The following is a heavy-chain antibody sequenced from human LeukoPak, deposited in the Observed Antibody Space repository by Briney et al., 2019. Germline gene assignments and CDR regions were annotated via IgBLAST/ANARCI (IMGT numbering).Heavy chain of an antibody. D-gene: IGHD3-10*01. J-gene: IGHJ4*02. V-gene: IGHV3-21*06. CDR2: ISSSSSYI. CDR1: GFTFSSYS. Sequence: GGSLRLSCEVSGFTFSSYSMTWVRQAPGKGLEWVSSISSSSSYIYYADSVKGRFTISRDNAKNSLYLQRNSLRAEDTTVYYCARDKWFGEADYWGQGTLVTVSS. CDR3: ARDKWFGEADY.